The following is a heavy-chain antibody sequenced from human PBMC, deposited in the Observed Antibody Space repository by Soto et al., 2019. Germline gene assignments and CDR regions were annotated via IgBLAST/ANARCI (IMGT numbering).Heavy chain of an antibody. J-gene: IGHJ4*02. D-gene: IGHD6-13*01. Sequence: PSETLSLTCTVSGGSISSNTYYWGWIHQPPGKGLEWIGSIYYSGSTYYNPSLKSRVTISVDTSQFSLKLSSVTAADTAVYYCARHVAHSRSSWYAGYYFDYWGQGTLVTVSS. CDR1: GGSISSNTYY. CDR3: ARHVAHSRSSWYAGYYFDY. V-gene: IGHV4-39*01. CDR2: IYYSGST.